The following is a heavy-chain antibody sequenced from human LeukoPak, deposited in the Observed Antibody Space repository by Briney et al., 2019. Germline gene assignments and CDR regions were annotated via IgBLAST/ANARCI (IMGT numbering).Heavy chain of an antibody. CDR3: AREGYSSSSVAFDI. CDR1: GYTFTSYG. J-gene: IGHJ3*02. D-gene: IGHD6-6*01. CDR2: ISAYNGNT. Sequence: ASVKASCKASGYTFTSYGISWVRQAPGQGLEWMGWISAYNGNTNYAQKLQGRVTMTTDTSTSTAYMELRSLRSDDTAVYYCAREGYSSSSVAFDIWGQGTMVTVSS. V-gene: IGHV1-18*01.